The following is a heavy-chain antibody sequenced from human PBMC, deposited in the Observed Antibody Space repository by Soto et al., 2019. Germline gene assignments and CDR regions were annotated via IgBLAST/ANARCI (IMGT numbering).Heavy chain of an antibody. D-gene: IGHD6-6*01. J-gene: IGHJ6*02. V-gene: IGHV1-69*13. CDR3: ARDGSPRTAARPDKGMDV. CDR2: IIPIFGTA. CDR1: GGTFSSYA. Sequence: GASVKVSCKASGGTFSSYAISWVRQAPGQGLEWMGGIIPIFGTANYAQKLQGRVTITADESTSTAYMELSSLRSEDTAVYYCARDGSPRTAARPDKGMDVWGQGTTVTVSS.